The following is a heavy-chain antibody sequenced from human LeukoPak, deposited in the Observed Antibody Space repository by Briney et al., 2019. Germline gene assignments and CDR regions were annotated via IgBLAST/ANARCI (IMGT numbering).Heavy chain of an antibody. CDR1: GYTFTSCD. CDR3: ARGAPGSYCSGGSCPYFDY. V-gene: IGHV1-8*01. CDR2: VNPNSGHT. Sequence: ASVKVSGKASGYTFTSCDINWVRQATGQGLEWMGWVNPNSGHTGYAQKFQGRVTMTRNTSISTAYMELSSLRSEDTAVYYCARGAPGSYCSGGSCPYFDYWGQGTLVSVSS. J-gene: IGHJ4*02. D-gene: IGHD2-15*01.